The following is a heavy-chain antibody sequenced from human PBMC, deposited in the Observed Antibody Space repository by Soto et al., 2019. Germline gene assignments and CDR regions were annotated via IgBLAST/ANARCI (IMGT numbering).Heavy chain of an antibody. CDR1: GFTFSSYA. D-gene: IGHD3-22*01. CDR3: ARGGYYDTSGYYSTSYYFDY. CDR2: IWYDGSNK. V-gene: IGHV3-33*01. Sequence: QVQLVESGGGVVQPGRSLRLSCEASGFTFSSYAMHWVRQAPGKGLEWVAVIWYDGSNKYYADSVKGLFTISRDTSKDTLYLQMNSLRAEDTSVYHCARGGYYDTSGYYSTSYYFDYWGQGTLVTVSS. J-gene: IGHJ4*02.